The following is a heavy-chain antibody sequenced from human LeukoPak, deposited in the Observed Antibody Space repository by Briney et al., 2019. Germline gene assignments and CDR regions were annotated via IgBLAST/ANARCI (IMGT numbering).Heavy chain of an antibody. D-gene: IGHD3-10*01. J-gene: IGHJ4*02. Sequence: GESLKISCAASGFTFSSYAMSWVRQAPGKGLEWVSTISGSGSSTYYAGSVKGRFTISRDNSKNTLYLQMNSLRAEDTAIYYCAKDSYYYGSGSFYWGQGTLVTVSS. CDR2: ISGSGSST. CDR1: GFTFSSYA. V-gene: IGHV3-23*01. CDR3: AKDSYYYGSGSFY.